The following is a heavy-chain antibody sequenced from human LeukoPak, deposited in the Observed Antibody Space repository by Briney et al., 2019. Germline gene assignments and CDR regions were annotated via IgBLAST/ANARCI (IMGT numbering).Heavy chain of an antibody. CDR1: GYSFTSYD. V-gene: IGHV1-8*01. CDR3: ARGFAYYYYYMDV. CDR2: MHPNSGNT. J-gene: IGHJ6*03. Sequence: ASVKVSCKASGYSFTSYDINWVRQASGQWLEWMGWMHPNSGNTGYAQKCQGRVTMTRNTSISTAFMELSSLRSEDTAVYYCARGFAYYYYYMDVWGKGTTVTVSS.